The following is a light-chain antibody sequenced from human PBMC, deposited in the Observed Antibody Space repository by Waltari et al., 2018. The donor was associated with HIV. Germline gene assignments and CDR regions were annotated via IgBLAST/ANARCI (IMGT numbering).Light chain of an antibody. V-gene: IGLV2-23*02. CDR3: CSYAGSSTLV. Sequence: QSALTQPASVSGSPGQSITISCTGTSSNIGTYNLFSWHQQHPGKAPKTLIYEVSPRPSGVSNRFSGSKSGNTASLTISGLQAEDEADYYCCSYAGSSTLVFGGGTKVTVL. CDR2: EVS. J-gene: IGLJ3*02. CDR1: SSNIGTYNL.